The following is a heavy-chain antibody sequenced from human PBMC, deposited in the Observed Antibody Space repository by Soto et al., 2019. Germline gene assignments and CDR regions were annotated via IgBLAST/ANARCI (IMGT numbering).Heavy chain of an antibody. CDR3: AGFVSDCSSTSCNWFGP. Sequence: ASVKVSCKASGYTFTSYDINWVRQATGQGLEWMGWMNPNSGNTGYAQKFQGRVTMTRNTSISTAFMELSSLRSEDTAVYYCAGFVSDCSSTSCNWFGPWGQGTLVTVSS. CDR2: MNPNSGNT. J-gene: IGHJ5*02. D-gene: IGHD2-2*01. CDR1: GYTFTSYD. V-gene: IGHV1-8*01.